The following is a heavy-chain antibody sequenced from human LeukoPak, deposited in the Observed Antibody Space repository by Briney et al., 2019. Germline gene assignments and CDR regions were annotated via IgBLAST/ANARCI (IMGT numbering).Heavy chain of an antibody. CDR3: ARGVDLWGGYPLHYFDY. V-gene: IGHV4-30-4*01. J-gene: IGHJ4*02. CDR2: IYHCGRS. D-gene: IGHD3-3*01. Sequence: SETLSLTCTVSRGSISSGDYYWSWIRQPPGKGLEYIGHIYHCGRSYYNPSLKSRFTISADTSKNQFSLKLSSVTSADTAMYYCARGVDLWGGYPLHYFDYWGQGIQVTVSS. CDR1: RGSISSGDYY.